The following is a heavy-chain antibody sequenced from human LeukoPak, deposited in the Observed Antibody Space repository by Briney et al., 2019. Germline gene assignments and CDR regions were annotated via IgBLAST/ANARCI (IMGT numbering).Heavy chain of an antibody. J-gene: IGHJ4*02. CDR1: GFTLSSYA. D-gene: IGHD3-10*01. CDR3: AKHGSGSYLSYFDY. V-gene: IGHV3-23*01. CDR2: ISGSGGRT. Sequence: GGSLRLSCAASGFTLSSYAMSWVRQAPGKGLEWVSAISGSGGRTYYANSVKGRFTISRDNSKNTLYLQMNSLRAEDTAVYYCAKHGSGSYLSYFDYWGQGTLVTVSS.